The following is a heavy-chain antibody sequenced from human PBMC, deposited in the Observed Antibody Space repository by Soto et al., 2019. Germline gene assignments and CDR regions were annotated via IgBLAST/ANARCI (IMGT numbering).Heavy chain of an antibody. D-gene: IGHD4-17*01. J-gene: IGHJ6*02. V-gene: IGHV2-26*01. CDR2: IFSDNER. CDR3: VRMNADSYQFYYAMDV. CDR1: GFSLSTGRMG. Sequence: SGPTLVNPTETLTLTCTVSGFSLSTGRMGVGWIRQPPGKALEWLAHIFSDNERSYSTSMQGRLTISKDPSGSQVVLSMTNLDPVDTGTYYCVRMNADSYQFYYAMDVWGQRTTVTVSS.